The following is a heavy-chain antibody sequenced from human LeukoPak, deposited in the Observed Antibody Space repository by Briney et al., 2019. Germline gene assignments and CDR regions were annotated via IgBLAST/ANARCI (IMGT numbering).Heavy chain of an antibody. J-gene: IGHJ6*03. CDR1: GGSISSSTNW. D-gene: IGHD2-8*01. CDR3: ATNGYYCMDV. CDR2: IYHSGGT. Sequence: SGTLSLTCAVSGGSISSSTNWWSWVRQPPGKGLEWIGEIYHSGGTNYNPSLKSRITISVDKSQNQFSLKANSLTAADTAVYYCATNGYYCMDVWGKGTTVTVSS. V-gene: IGHV4-4*02.